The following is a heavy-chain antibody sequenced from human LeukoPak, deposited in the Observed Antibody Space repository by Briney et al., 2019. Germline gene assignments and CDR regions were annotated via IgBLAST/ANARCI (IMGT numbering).Heavy chain of an antibody. CDR2: MNPNSGNT. V-gene: IGHV1-8*02. J-gene: IGHJ2*01. CDR1: GYTFTSYG. D-gene: IGHD6-13*01. CDR3: ASSYYAGYSSSWYNWYFDL. Sequence: ASVKVSCKASGYTFTSYGISWVRQATGQGLEWMGWMNPNSGNTGYAQKFQGRVTMTRNTSISTAYMELSSLRSEDTAVYYCASSYYAGYSSSWYNWYFDLWGRGTLVAVSS.